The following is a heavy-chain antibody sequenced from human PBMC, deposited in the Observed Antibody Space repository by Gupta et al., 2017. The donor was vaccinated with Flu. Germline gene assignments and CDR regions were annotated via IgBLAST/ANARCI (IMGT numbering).Heavy chain of an antibody. CDR2: IYYSGST. Sequence: QVQLQESGPGLVKPSETLSLTCTVSGGSISSYYWSWIRQPPGKGLEWIGYIYYSGSTNYNPSLKSRVTISVDTSKNQFSLKLSSVTAADTAVYYCARVGALAYRDFDYWGQGTLVTVSS. J-gene: IGHJ4*02. CDR1: GGSISSYY. CDR3: ARVGALAYRDFDY. D-gene: IGHD3-16*01. V-gene: IGHV4-59*01.